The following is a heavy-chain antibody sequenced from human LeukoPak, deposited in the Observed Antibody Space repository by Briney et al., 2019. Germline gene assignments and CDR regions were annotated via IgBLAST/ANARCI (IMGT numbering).Heavy chain of an antibody. CDR2: IYYSGST. CDR3: ARHRYDDILTGYYFDY. J-gene: IGHJ4*02. V-gene: IGHV4-59*08. Sequence: SETLSLTCTVSGGSISSYYWSWIWQPPGKGLEWIGYIYYSGSTNYNPSLKSQVTISVDTSKNQFSLKLSSVTAADTAVYYCARHRYDDILTGYYFDYWGQGTLVTVSS. CDR1: GGSISSYY. D-gene: IGHD3-9*01.